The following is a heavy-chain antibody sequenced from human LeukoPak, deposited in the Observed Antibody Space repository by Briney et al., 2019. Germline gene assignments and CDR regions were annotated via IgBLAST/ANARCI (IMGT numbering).Heavy chain of an antibody. V-gene: IGHV3-15*01. Sequence: GGSLRLSCAASGFTFSSYSMNWVRQAPGKGLEWVGRIKSNSDGGTTDYAAPVKGRFTISRDDSKHTVYLQMDSLKIEDTAVYYCSTLLHWGQGALVTVSS. J-gene: IGHJ4*02. CDR2: IKSNSDGGTT. CDR3: STLLH. CDR1: GFTFSSYS.